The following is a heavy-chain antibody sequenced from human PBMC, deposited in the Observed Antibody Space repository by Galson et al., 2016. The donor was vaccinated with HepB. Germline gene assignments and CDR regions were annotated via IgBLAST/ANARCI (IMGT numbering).Heavy chain of an antibody. J-gene: IGHJ4*02. Sequence: SLRLSCAASGFTVSSTYMTWVRQAPGKGLEWVSVIYPNRYTHYAASVEGRFTISRDNSRNTLSLQMNSLRVTDTALYYSAAGHCSSGPCLHNPDYWGQGTLVTVSS. V-gene: IGHV3-53*01. CDR3: AAGHCSSGPCLHNPDY. CDR2: IYPNRYT. D-gene: IGHD2-15*01. CDR1: GFTVSSTY.